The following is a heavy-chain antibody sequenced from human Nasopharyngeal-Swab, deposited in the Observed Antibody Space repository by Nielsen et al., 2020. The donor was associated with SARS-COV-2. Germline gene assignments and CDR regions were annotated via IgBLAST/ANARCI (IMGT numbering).Heavy chain of an antibody. Sequence: GGSLRLSCAASGLTFSDYYMSWIRQAPGKGLEWVSYMSNSGSTIYYADSVKGRFTISRDNAKSSLYLQMNSLRAEDTALYYCAKEGGKPNSAWGQGTLVTVSS. J-gene: IGHJ4*02. CDR2: MSNSGSTI. CDR3: AKEGGKPNSA. V-gene: IGHV3-11*01. CDR1: GLTFSDYY. D-gene: IGHD3-16*01.